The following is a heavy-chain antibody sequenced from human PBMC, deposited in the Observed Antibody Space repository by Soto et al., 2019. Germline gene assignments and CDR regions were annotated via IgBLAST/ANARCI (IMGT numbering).Heavy chain of an antibody. D-gene: IGHD3-10*01. CDR2: VNPIVSMS. Sequence: QVQLVQSGAEVKRPGSSVKVSCKASGDTFNFYSINWVRQAPGLGLEWMGRVNPIVSMSNYAQKFQGRVTMTADKSTSTAYMELSSLRSEHTAIYYCASSYGSGYRAVDYWGQGALVTVSS. J-gene: IGHJ4*02. CDR3: ASSYGSGYRAVDY. CDR1: GDTFNFYS. V-gene: IGHV1-69*02.